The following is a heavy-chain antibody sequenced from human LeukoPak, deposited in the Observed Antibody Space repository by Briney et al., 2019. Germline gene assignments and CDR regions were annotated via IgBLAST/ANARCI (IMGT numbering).Heavy chain of an antibody. D-gene: IGHD6-19*01. CDR2: IYYSGST. CDR1: GGSISSYY. V-gene: IGHV4-59*01. J-gene: IGHJ4*02. CDR3: ARVTYSSGWYSYFDY. Sequence: SETLSLTCTVSGGSISSYYWSWIRQPPGKGLEWIGYIYYSGSTNYNPSLKSRVTISVDTSKNQFSLKLSSVTAADTAVYYCARVTYSSGWYSYFDYWGQGTLVTVSS.